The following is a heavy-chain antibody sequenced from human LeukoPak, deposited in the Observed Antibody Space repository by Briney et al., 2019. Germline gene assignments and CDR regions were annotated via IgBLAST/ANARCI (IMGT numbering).Heavy chain of an antibody. CDR3: ARFSSGSNWFDA. D-gene: IGHD2-8*01. CDR1: GASTSSKF. J-gene: IGHJ5*02. V-gene: IGHV4-59*01. Sequence: PSETLSLTCTVSGASTSSKFWSWIRQPPGKRPEYIGYMSYSGNTNYNTYLKSRVTISLDTSKNQFSLKLSSLTAADTAVYYCARFSSGSNWFDAWGQGTLVTVSS. CDR2: MSYSGNT.